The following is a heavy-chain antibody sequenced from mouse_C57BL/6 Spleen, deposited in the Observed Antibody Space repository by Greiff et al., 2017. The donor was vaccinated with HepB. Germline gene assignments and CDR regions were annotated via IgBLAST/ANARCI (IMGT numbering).Heavy chain of an antibody. CDR2: ISSGSSTI. D-gene: IGHD2-4*01. V-gene: IGHV5-17*01. CDR3: ARNYDYGNWYFDV. CDR1: GFTFSDYG. Sequence: EVQLVESGGGLVKPGGSLKLSCAASGFTFSDYGMHWVRQAPEKGLEWVAYISSGSSTIYYADTVKGRFTISRDNAKNTLFLQMTSLRSEDTAMYYGARNYDYGNWYFDVWGTGTTVTVSS. J-gene: IGHJ1*03.